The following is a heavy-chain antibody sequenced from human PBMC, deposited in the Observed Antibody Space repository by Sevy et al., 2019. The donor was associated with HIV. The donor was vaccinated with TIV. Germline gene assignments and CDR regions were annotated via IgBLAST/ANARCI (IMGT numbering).Heavy chain of an antibody. CDR1: GFTVSSNY. CDR2: IYSGSST. CDR3: AREFAAAGTFYYYYMDV. V-gene: IGHV3-53*01. J-gene: IGHJ6*03. D-gene: IGHD6-13*01. Sequence: GGSLRLSCAASGFTVSSNYMSWVRQAPGKGLEWVSVIYSGSSTYYADSVKGRFTISRDNSKNTLYLQMNSLRAEDTAVYYCAREFAAAGTFYYYYMDVWGKGTTVTVSS.